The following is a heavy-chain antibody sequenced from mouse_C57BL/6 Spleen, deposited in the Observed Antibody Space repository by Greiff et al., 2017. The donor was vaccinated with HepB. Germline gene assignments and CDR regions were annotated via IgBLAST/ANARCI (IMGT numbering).Heavy chain of an antibody. Sequence: VQLQESGPGLVQPSQSLSITCTVSGFSLTSYGVHWVRQSPGKGLEWLGVIWSGGSTDYNAAFISRLSISKDNSKSQVFFKMNSLQADDTAIYYCARNPKRDGSSYFDYWGQGTTLTVSS. CDR2: IWSGGST. V-gene: IGHV2-2*01. J-gene: IGHJ2*01. D-gene: IGHD1-1*01. CDR1: GFSLTSYG. CDR3: ARNPKRDGSSYFDY.